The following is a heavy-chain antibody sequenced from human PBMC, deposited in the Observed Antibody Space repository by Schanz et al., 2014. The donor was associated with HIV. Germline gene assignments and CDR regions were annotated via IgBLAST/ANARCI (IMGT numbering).Heavy chain of an antibody. CDR3: ARGDGGYWYYFDY. CDR1: GFTFSSYG. J-gene: IGHJ4*02. CDR2: ISYDGTNK. D-gene: IGHD5-12*01. V-gene: IGHV3-30*03. Sequence: QVQLVESGGGVVQPGRSLRLSCAASGFTFSSYGMHWVRQAPGKGREGGAFISYDGTNKYYADSVKGRFTISRDNSKNTLYLQMNSLRAEDTAVYYCARGDGGYWYYFDYWGQGTLVTVSS.